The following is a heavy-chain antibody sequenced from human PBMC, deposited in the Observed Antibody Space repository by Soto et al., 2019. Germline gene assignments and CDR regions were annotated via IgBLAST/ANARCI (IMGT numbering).Heavy chain of an antibody. CDR3: ARWWSGSRQGFDP. V-gene: IGHV4-31*03. CDR1: GGSISSGDYD. CDR2: IYYSGST. D-gene: IGHD3-3*01. J-gene: IGHJ5*02. Sequence: QVQLQESGPGLVKPSQTLSLSCTVFGGSISSGDYDWSWIRQHPGKGLEWIGYIYYSGSTYYNPSLKSRVTISVDTSKNQFSLKLRSVTAADTAVYYCARWWSGSRQGFDPWGQGTLVNVSS.